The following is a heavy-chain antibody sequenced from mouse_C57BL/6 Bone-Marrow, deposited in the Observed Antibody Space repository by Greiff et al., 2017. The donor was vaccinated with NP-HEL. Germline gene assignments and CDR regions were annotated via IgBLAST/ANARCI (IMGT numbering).Heavy chain of an antibody. CDR1: GFNIKNTY. V-gene: IGHV14-3*01. J-gene: IGHJ3*01. Sequence: VQLKESVAELVRPGASVKLSCTASGFNIKNTYMHWVKQRPEQGLEWIGRIDPANGNTKYAPKFQGKATITADTSSNTAYLQLSSLTSEDTAIYYCASGICYGYDEAYWGQGTLVTVSA. CDR3: ASGICYGYDEAY. D-gene: IGHD2-2*01. CDR2: IDPANGNT.